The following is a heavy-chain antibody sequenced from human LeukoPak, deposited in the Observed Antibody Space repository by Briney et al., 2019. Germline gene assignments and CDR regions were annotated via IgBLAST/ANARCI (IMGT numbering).Heavy chain of an antibody. CDR1: GYTFTGYY. D-gene: IGHD3-10*01. J-gene: IGHJ5*02. Sequence: ASVEVSCKASGYTFTGYYMHWVRQAPGQGVEWMGWINPNSGGTNYAQKFQGRVTMTRDTSISTAYMELSRLRSDDTAVYYCAKIWFGELGFDPWGQGTLVTVSS. CDR2: INPNSGGT. CDR3: AKIWFGELGFDP. V-gene: IGHV1-2*02.